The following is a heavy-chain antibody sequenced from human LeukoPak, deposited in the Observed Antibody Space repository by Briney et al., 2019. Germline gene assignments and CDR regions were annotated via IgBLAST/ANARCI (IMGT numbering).Heavy chain of an antibody. Sequence: QTGGSLRLSCAASGFTFSSYGMSWVRQAPGKGLEWVSAISGSGGSTYYADSVKGRFTISRDNSKNTLYLQMNSLRAEDTAVYYCAKDTYSSGWYDDAFDIWGQGTMVTVSS. CDR1: GFTFSSYG. V-gene: IGHV3-23*01. CDR2: ISGSGGST. J-gene: IGHJ3*02. CDR3: AKDTYSSGWYDDAFDI. D-gene: IGHD6-19*01.